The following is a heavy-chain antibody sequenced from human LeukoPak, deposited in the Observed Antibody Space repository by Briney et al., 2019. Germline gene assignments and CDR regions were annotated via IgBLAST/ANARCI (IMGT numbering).Heavy chain of an antibody. Sequence: ASVKVSCKASGYTFTSYDINWVRQATGQGLEWMGWMNPNSGNTGYAQKFQGRVTMTRNTSISTAYMELSNLRSEDTAVYYCARGSSGYLYYYYYGMDVWGQGTTVTVSS. V-gene: IGHV1-8*01. CDR1: GYTFTSYD. D-gene: IGHD3-22*01. CDR3: ARGSSGYLYYYYYGMDV. CDR2: MNPNSGNT. J-gene: IGHJ6*02.